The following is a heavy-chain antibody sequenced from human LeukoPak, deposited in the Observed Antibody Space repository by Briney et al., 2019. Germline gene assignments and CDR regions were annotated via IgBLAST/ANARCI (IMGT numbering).Heavy chain of an antibody. D-gene: IGHD4-17*01. J-gene: IGHJ4*02. CDR3: ARLGGDYGFLGDY. V-gene: IGHV5-51*01. Sequence: GGSLQISSEGSGYIFTSYWIGWGRPMPGKGLGWRGIIYPGDSDTRYSPSFQGQVTISADKSISTAYLQWSSLKASDTAMYYCARLGGDYGFLGDYWGQGTLVTVSS. CDR2: IYPGDSDT. CDR1: GYIFTSYW.